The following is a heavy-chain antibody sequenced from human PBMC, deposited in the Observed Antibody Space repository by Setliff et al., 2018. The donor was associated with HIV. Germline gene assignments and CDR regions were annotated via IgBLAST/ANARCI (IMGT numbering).Heavy chain of an antibody. V-gene: IGHV3-7*01. J-gene: IGHJ4*02. D-gene: IGHD1-1*01. CDR1: GFAFSGHQ. Sequence: QAGGSLRLSCAASGFAFSGHQMSWVRQAPGRGLEWVAKIKQDGSEKYYVDSVKGRFTISRDNAKNSLYLQMNSLRAEDTAMYYCTRSPGMFDYWGQGTPVTVSS. CDR2: IKQDGSEK. CDR3: TRSPGMFDY.